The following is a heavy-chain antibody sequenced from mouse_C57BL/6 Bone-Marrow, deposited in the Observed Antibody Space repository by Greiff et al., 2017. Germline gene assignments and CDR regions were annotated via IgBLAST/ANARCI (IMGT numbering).Heavy chain of an antibody. CDR2: ISDGGSYT. D-gene: IGHD1-1*01. V-gene: IGHV5-4*03. CDR1: GFTFSSYA. Sequence: EVNVVESGGGLVKPGGSLKLSCAASGFTFSSYAMSWVRQTPEKRLEWVATISDGGSYTYYPDNVKGRFTISRDNAKNNLYLQMSHLKSEDTAMYYCARSDYGSSYGVAYWGQGTLGTVSA. CDR3: ARSDYGSSYGVAY. J-gene: IGHJ3*01.